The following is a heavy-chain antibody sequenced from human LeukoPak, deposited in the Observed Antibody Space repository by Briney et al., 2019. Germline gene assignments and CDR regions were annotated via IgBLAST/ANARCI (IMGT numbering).Heavy chain of an antibody. D-gene: IGHD5-18*01. Sequence: PGRSLRLSCATSGFTFADYALSWFRQAPGKGLEWVGFIRKTTQGGTTEYAASVKGRFTISRDDSRSIAHLQMNSLKTEDTAIYYCAREDPWIQLRPAGYWGQGTLVTVSS. J-gene: IGHJ1*01. CDR3: AREDPWIQLRPAGY. V-gene: IGHV3-49*03. CDR1: GFTFADYA. CDR2: IRKTTQGGTT.